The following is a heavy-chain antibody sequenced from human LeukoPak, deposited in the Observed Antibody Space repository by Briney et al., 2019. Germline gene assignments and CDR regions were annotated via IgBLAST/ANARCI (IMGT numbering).Heavy chain of an antibody. Sequence: ASVKVSCKASGYTFTSYAMHWVRQAPGQRLEWMGWINAGNGNTKYSQKFQGRVTITRDTSASTAYMELSSLRSEDTAVYYCARDDWNYGSGSYTENYYYGMDVWGKGTTVTVSS. V-gene: IGHV1-3*01. CDR1: GYTFTSYA. CDR3: ARDDWNYGSGSYTENYYYGMDV. J-gene: IGHJ6*04. CDR2: INAGNGNT. D-gene: IGHD3-10*01.